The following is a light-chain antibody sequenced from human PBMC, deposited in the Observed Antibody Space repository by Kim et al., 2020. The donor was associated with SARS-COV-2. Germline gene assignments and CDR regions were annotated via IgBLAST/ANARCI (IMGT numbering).Light chain of an antibody. Sequence: QLVLTQSPSASASPGASVKLTCTLSSGHSSYAIAWHQQQPEKGPRYWMKLNSDDSHRKGDGIPYRFSGSSSGAERYLTISSLQSEDEADYYCQTWGTGIQVFGGGTQLTVL. CDR1: SGHSSYA. CDR2: LNSDDSH. V-gene: IGLV4-69*01. CDR3: QTWGTGIQV. J-gene: IGLJ3*02.